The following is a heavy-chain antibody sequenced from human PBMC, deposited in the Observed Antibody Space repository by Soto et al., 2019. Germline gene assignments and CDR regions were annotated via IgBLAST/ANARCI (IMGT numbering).Heavy chain of an antibody. V-gene: IGHV4-39*02. Sequence: QLQLQESGPGLLKPSETLSLTCTVSGGSIAGSRYFWGWVRQSPWKGLEWIATIYDSGSTYYNPSFKGRVTISVDRSKNHFSLKLSSLTAADTAVYYCARPGKTGDQPVDYWGQRTLVTVSS. J-gene: IGHJ4*02. CDR3: ARPGKTGDQPVDY. CDR1: GGSIAGSRYF. D-gene: IGHD3-9*01. CDR2: IYDSGST.